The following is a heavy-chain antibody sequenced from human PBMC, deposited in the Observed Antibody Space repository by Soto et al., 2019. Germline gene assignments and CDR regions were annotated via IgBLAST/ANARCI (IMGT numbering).Heavy chain of an antibody. V-gene: IGHV1-8*01. CDR3: ASGYCSSTSCYIGNWFDT. D-gene: IGHD2-2*02. Sequence: ASVKVSCKASGYTFTSYDINWVRQATGQGLEWMGWMNPNSGNTGYAQKFQGRVTMTRNTSISTAYMELSSLRSEDTAVYYCASGYCSSTSCYIGNWFDTWGQGTLVTVS. CDR2: MNPNSGNT. J-gene: IGHJ5*02. CDR1: GYTFTSYD.